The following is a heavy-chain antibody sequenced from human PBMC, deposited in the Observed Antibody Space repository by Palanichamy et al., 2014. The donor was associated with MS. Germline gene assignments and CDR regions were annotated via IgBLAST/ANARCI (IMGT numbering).Heavy chain of an antibody. D-gene: IGHD4-17*01. CDR2: IYPGDSDT. CDR3: ARHKDDYGDYTANYYYGMDV. J-gene: IGHJ6*02. Sequence: GIIYPGDSDTRYSPSFQGQVTISADKSISTAYLQWSSLKASDTAMYYCARHKDDYGDYTANYYYGMDVWGQGTTVTVSS. V-gene: IGHV5-51*01.